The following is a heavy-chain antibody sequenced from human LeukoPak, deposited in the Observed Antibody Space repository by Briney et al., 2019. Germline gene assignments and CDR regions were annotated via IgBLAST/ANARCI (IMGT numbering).Heavy chain of an antibody. CDR2: IDPSDSCT. CDR3: ARLHPGYSSSWYAHYYYYGMDV. Sequence: PGESLKISCKGSGYSFTSYWISWVRQMPGKGLEWMGRIDPSDSCTNYSPSFQGHVTISADKSISTAYLQWSSLKASDTAMYYCARLHPGYSSSWYAHYYYYGMDVWGQGTTVTVSS. D-gene: IGHD6-13*01. CDR1: GYSFTSYW. V-gene: IGHV5-10-1*01. J-gene: IGHJ6*02.